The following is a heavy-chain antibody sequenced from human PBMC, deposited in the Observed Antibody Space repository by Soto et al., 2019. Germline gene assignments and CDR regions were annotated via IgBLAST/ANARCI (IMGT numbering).Heavy chain of an antibody. D-gene: IGHD3-22*01. V-gene: IGHV3-23*01. CDR1: GFTFSTYA. J-gene: IGHJ4*02. CDR3: AKGGINYYDSSGSQSYFDY. Sequence: GGSLRLSCEASGFTFSTYAMSWVRQAPGKGLEWVSGISGSGGSAHYADSVKGLFTIARDNSNNTLYLQMHSLTAEDTAVYYCAKGGINYYDSSGSQSYFDYWGQGTLVTVS. CDR2: ISGSGGSA.